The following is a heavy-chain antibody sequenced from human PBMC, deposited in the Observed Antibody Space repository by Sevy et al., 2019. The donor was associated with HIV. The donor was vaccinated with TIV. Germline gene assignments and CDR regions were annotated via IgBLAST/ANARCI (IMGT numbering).Heavy chain of an antibody. J-gene: IGHJ3*02. CDR3: ARRNDFDI. CDR1: GGSINSDH. V-gene: IGHV4-59*08. Sequence: SETLSLTCTVSGGSINSDHWNWIRQPPGKGLGWIGYVYYTGGTNYNPSLKNRVTISVDRTKNQFSLKLTSVTAADTAVYYCARRNDFDIWGQRTMVTVSS. CDR2: VYYTGGT.